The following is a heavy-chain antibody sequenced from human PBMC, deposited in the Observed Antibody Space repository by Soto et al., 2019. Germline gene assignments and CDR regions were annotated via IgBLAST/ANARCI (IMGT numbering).Heavy chain of an antibody. Sequence: SETLSLTCSVSGGSISSGGDYWTWIRQQPGKGLEWIGYIYYSENTYYNPSLKSRVTISVDTSTNRFSLRLSSVTAADTAVYYCARDVAVGGKNVGGQGTRVTVSS. CDR2: IYYSENT. CDR1: GGSISSGGDY. CDR3: ARDVAVGGKNV. D-gene: IGHD6-19*01. J-gene: IGHJ6*02. V-gene: IGHV4-31*03.